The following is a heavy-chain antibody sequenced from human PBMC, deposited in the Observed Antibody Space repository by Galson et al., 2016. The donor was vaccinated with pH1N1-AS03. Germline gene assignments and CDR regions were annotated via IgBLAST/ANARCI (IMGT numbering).Heavy chain of an antibody. J-gene: IGHJ3*02. CDR2: INHSGST. CDR1: GGSFNNYY. V-gene: IGHV4-34*01. Sequence: SETLSLTCAVYGGSFNNYYWNWIRQSPGKGLEWVGEINHSGSTDYNPSLKSRATISVDPSKNQIPLNLNSVTAADTAVYYCARGSYSSGWYRGRNAFDIWGQGTMVTVSS. D-gene: IGHD6-19*01. CDR3: ARGSYSSGWYRGRNAFDI.